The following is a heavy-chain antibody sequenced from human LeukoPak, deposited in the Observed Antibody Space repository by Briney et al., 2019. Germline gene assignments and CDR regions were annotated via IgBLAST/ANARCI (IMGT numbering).Heavy chain of an antibody. Sequence: SETLSLTCTVSGGSISSSSYYWSWIRQPPGEGLEWIGYIFHGGSTYYNPSLKSRVTISVDRSKNQFSLNLSSVTAADTAVYYCARGFSSTISDAFDIWGQGTRVTVSS. CDR1: GGSISSSSYY. J-gene: IGHJ3*02. CDR2: IFHGGST. D-gene: IGHD3-3*01. CDR3: ARGFSSTISDAFDI. V-gene: IGHV4-30-2*01.